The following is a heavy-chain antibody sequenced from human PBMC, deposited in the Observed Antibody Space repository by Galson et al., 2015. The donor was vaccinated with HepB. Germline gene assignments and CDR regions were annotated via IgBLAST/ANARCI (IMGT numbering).Heavy chain of an antibody. CDR3: ARARPSGIRGGRVFDH. CDR2: ISSSGSYI. CDR1: GFNFSLYS. V-gene: IGHV3-21*01. Sequence: SLRLSCAASGFNFSLYSMNWVRQAPGKGLEWVSSISSSGSYIYYGDSVKGRCTVSRDSSKTSVYLQMNSLRGDDTAAYYCARARPSGIRGGRVFDHWGQGTLVTVSS. D-gene: IGHD2-15*01. J-gene: IGHJ4*02.